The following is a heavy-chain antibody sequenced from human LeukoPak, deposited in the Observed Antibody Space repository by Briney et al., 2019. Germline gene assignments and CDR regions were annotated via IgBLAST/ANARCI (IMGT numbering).Heavy chain of an antibody. D-gene: IGHD5-12*01. J-gene: IGHJ5*02. CDR1: GYTFTGYF. Sequence: ASVKVSCKASGYTFTGYFMDWVRQAPGQGLEWMGRINPKNGGTNHAQKFQGRVTMTRDTSISTAYMELSGLRSDDTAVYYCARAYSGYDQPYHWGQGTLVTVSS. CDR2: INPKNGGT. CDR3: ARAYSGYDQPYH. V-gene: IGHV1-2*06.